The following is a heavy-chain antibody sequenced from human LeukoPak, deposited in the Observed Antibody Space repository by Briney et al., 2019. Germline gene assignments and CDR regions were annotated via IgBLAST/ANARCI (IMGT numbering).Heavy chain of an antibody. CDR1: GGSISSYY. Sequence: PSETLSLTCTVSGGSISSYYWSWIRQPPGKGLEWIGYIYYSGSTNYNPSLKSRVTISVDTSKNQFSLKLSSVTAADTAVYYCARTIFGTYYFDYWGQGTLVTVSS. CDR3: ARTIFGTYYFDY. D-gene: IGHD3-3*01. J-gene: IGHJ4*02. CDR2: IYYSGST. V-gene: IGHV4-59*01.